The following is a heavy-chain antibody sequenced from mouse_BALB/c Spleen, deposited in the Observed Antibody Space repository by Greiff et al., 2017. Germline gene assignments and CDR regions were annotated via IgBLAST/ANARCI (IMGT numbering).Heavy chain of an antibody. Sequence: VQLQQSGAELAKPGASVKMSCKASGYTFTSYWMHWVKQRPGQGLEWIGYINPSTGYTEYNQKFKDKATLTADKSSSTAYMQLSSLTSEDSAVYYCARRDDYDVDYGGQGTTLTVSS. CDR1: GYTFTSYW. V-gene: IGHV1-7*01. CDR3: ARRDDYDVDY. D-gene: IGHD2-4*01. J-gene: IGHJ2*01. CDR2: INPSTGYT.